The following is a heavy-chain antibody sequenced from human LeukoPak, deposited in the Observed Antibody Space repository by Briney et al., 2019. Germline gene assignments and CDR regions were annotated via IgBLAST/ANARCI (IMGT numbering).Heavy chain of an antibody. CDR3: VRGTYGPDY. Sequence: GGSLRLSCAASGFTFSTYWMIWVRQAPGKGLEWVASIKEDGSEKYYVDSVKGQFTISRDNARNSLYLQMNRLRVEDTAMYFCVRGTYGPDYWGQGTLVTVSS. CDR1: GFTFSTYW. D-gene: IGHD4-17*01. J-gene: IGHJ4*02. V-gene: IGHV3-7*01. CDR2: IKEDGSEK.